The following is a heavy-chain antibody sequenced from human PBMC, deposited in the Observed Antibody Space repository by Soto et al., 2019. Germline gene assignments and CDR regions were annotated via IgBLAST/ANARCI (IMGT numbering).Heavy chain of an antibody. D-gene: IGHD6-13*01. Sequence: QVQLQESGPGLVKPSGTLSLTCSVSGGSISGYYWSWIRQPPGEGLEWIGYIHYTGSTNYNPSLKNRVTISVDTSNNRFSLTLTSVTAADTAMYYCARGLPYSTSAHWFDPWGQGTLVTVSS. CDR3: ARGLPYSTSAHWFDP. CDR2: IHYTGST. V-gene: IGHV4-59*01. CDR1: GGSISGYY. J-gene: IGHJ5*02.